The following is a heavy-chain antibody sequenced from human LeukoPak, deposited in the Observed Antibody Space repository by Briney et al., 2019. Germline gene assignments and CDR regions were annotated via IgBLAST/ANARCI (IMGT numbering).Heavy chain of an antibody. Sequence: KPAETLSLTCAVYGGSFSGYYWSWIRQPPGKGLEWIGEINHSGSTNYNPSLKSRVTISVDTSKNQFSLKLRSVTAADTAVYYCARVGSGWYYYGMDVWGQGATVTVSS. CDR3: ARVGSGWYYYGMDV. J-gene: IGHJ6*02. CDR1: GGSFSGYY. V-gene: IGHV4-34*01. D-gene: IGHD6-19*01. CDR2: INHSGST.